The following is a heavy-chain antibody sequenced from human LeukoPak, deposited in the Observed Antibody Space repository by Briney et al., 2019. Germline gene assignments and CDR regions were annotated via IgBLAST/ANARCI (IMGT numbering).Heavy chain of an antibody. CDR3: AKDSSAWSFDY. CDR1: GFTFSRYG. J-gene: IGHJ4*02. V-gene: IGHV3-30*02. D-gene: IGHD6-19*01. CDR2: IRSDGGDQ. Sequence: PGGSLRLSCGASGFTFSRYGMHWLRQAPGKGLVWVAFIRSDGGDQYYADSVKGRFTISRDNSKNTLYLQMNSLRAEDTVVYYCAKDSSAWSFDYWGQGTLVTVSS.